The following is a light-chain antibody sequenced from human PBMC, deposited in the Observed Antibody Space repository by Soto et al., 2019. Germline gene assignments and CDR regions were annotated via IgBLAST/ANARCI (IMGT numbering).Light chain of an antibody. CDR1: QSIGSW. J-gene: IGKJ1*01. V-gene: IGKV1-5*03. Sequence: DIQMTQSPSTLSASVGDRVTITCRASQSIGSWLAWYQQKPGKAPKLLIYKASTLESGVPSRFSGSGSGTELTLTISSLQPDDFATYHCQQYYTYPVTFDQGTKVDIK. CDR2: KAS. CDR3: QQYYTYPVT.